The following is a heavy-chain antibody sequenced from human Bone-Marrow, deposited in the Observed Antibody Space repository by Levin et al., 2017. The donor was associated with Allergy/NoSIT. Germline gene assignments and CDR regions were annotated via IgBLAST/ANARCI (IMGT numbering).Heavy chain of an antibody. Sequence: SCAASGFTFDDYTMHWVRQAPGKGLEWVSLISWDGGSTYYADSVKGRFTISRDNSKNSLYLQMNSLRTEDTALYYCSKDTWGTTWAFDYWGQGTLVTVSS. V-gene: IGHV3-43*01. CDR1: GFTFDDYT. CDR3: SKDTWGTTWAFDY. J-gene: IGHJ4*02. CDR2: ISWDGGST. D-gene: IGHD1-7*01.